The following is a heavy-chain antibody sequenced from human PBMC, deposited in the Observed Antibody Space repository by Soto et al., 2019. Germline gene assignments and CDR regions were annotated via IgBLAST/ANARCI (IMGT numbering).Heavy chain of an antibody. CDR2: ISSSSSYI. Sequence: GGSLRLSCAASGFTFSSYSMNWVRQAPGKGLEWVSSISSSSSYIYYADSVKGRFTISRDNAKNSLYLQMNSLRAEDTAVYYCARRRGYCISTSCYPHYYGMDVWGQGTTVTVSS. CDR3: ARRRGYCISTSCYPHYYGMDV. D-gene: IGHD2-2*01. J-gene: IGHJ6*02. V-gene: IGHV3-21*01. CDR1: GFTFSSYS.